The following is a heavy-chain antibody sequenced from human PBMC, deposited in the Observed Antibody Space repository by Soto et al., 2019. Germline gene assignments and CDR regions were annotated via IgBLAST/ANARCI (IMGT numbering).Heavy chain of an antibody. Sequence: ASVKVSCKASGYTFTGYYMHWVRQAPGQGLEWMGWINPNSGGTNYAQKFQGWVTMTRDTSISTAYMELSRLRSDDTAVYYCARDRIAAAGRYFDLWGRGTLVTVSS. J-gene: IGHJ2*01. CDR1: GYTFTGYY. D-gene: IGHD6-13*01. V-gene: IGHV1-2*04. CDR3: ARDRIAAAGRYFDL. CDR2: INPNSGGT.